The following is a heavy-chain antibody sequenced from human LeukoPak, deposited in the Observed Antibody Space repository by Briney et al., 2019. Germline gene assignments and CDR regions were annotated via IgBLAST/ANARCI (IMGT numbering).Heavy chain of an antibody. Sequence: PGRSLRLSCAASGFTFDDYAMHWVRQAPGKGLEWVSGISWNSGSIGYADSVKGRFTISRDNAKNSLYLQMNSLRAEDMALYYCAKADGDSDAFDIWGQGTMVIVSS. J-gene: IGHJ3*02. D-gene: IGHD4-17*01. CDR3: AKADGDSDAFDI. CDR2: ISWNSGSI. CDR1: GFTFDDYA. V-gene: IGHV3-9*03.